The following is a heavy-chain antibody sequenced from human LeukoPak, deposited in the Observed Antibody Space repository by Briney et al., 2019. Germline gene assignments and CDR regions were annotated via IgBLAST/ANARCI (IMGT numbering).Heavy chain of an antibody. CDR2: IYYSGST. D-gene: IGHD7-27*01. J-gene: IGHJ4*02. V-gene: IGHV4-31*03. CDR3: ARKTGGGVDY. Sequence: PSETLSLTCTVSGGSISSGGYYWSWIRQHPGKGLEWIGYIYYSGSTYYNPSLKSRVTISVDTSKNQFSLKLSSVTAADTAVYYCARKTGGGVDYWGQGTLVTVSS. CDR1: GGSISSGGYY.